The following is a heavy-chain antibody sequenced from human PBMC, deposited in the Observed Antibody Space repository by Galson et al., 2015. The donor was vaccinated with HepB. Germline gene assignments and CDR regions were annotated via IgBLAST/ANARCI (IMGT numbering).Heavy chain of an antibody. J-gene: IGHJ6*02. CDR3: ARGMYSSSWEVIYYYYGMDV. D-gene: IGHD6-13*01. CDR1: GGSFSGYY. Sequence: ETLSLTCAVYGGSFSGYYWSWIRQPPGKGLEWIGEINHSGSTNYNPSLKSRVTISVDTSKNQFSLKLSSVTAADTAVYYCARGMYSSSWEVIYYYYGMDVWGQGTTVTVSS. CDR2: INHSGST. V-gene: IGHV4-34*01.